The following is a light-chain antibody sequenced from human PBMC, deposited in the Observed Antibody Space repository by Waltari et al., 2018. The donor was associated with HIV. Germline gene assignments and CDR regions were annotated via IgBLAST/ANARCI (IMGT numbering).Light chain of an antibody. Sequence: DIQMTQSPSILSASVGDKITIACRASQAISNYVAWYQQKVGKAPRLLITGASALQDGVPSRFNGSGSGTDFSLTISGLEVEDFGTYFCQQFNSPPVTFGPGTKV. J-gene: IGKJ3*01. CDR1: QAISNY. CDR3: QQFNSPPVT. CDR2: GAS. V-gene: IGKV1-9*01.